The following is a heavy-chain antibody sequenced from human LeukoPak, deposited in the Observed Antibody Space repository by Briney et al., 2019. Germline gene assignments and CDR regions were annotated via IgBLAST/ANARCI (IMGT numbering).Heavy chain of an antibody. CDR1: GGSISSYY. D-gene: IGHD3-22*01. V-gene: IGHV4-59*12. J-gene: IGHJ4*02. Sequence: SETLSLTCTVSGGSISSYYWSWIRQPPGKGLEWIGYIYYSGSTNYNPSLKSRVTISVDTSKNQFSLKLSSVTAADTAVYYCARGGKYYYDSSGYMNFDYWGQGTLVTVSS. CDR2: IYYSGST. CDR3: ARGGKYYYDSSGYMNFDY.